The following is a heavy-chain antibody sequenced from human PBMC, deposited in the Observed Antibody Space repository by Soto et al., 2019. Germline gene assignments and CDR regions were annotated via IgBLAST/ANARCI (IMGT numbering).Heavy chain of an antibody. V-gene: IGHV4-34*01. D-gene: IGHD3-16*01. CDR1: GGSFSGYY. Sequence: PSETLSLTCAVYGGSFSGYYWSWIRQPPGKGLEWIGEMNHSRSTNYNPSLKSRVTISVDTSKKQFSLKLSAVTVEDRAVYYCARFDWGSSRLFDYWGQGTLVTVSS. J-gene: IGHJ4*02. CDR3: ARFDWGSSRLFDY. CDR2: MNHSRST.